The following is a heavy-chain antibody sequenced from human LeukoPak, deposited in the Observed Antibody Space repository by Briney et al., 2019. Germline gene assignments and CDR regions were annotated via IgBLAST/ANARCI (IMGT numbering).Heavy chain of an antibody. CDR2: ISSSSIYT. CDR3: ARALYSIVPAVDDYFDS. Sequence: PGGSLRLSCAASGFTFSNYNMNWVRQAPGKGLEWVSSISSSSIYTSYADSVKGRFTISRDNTKNALYLQMNSLRAEDTAVFYCARALYSIVPAVDDYFDSWGQGTLVTVSS. D-gene: IGHD2/OR15-2a*01. CDR1: GFTFSNYN. J-gene: IGHJ4*02. V-gene: IGHV3-21*01.